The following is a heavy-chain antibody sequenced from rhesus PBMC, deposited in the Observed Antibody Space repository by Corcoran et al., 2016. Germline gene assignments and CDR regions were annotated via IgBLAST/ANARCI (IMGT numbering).Heavy chain of an antibody. D-gene: IGHD6-13*01. J-gene: IGHJ5-2*02. Sequence: QVQLQESGPGLVKPSETLSLTCAVSGGSISSVYWSWIRQAPGKGLEWVGRIYGSRGCTPYNPTLNTRVTISPDTSKNQFSLKLTSMTAADTAVYFCARDGVDGLSSWSGEYNSLDVWGRGVLVTVSS. CDR1: GGSISSVY. CDR2: IYGSRGCT. V-gene: IGHV4-147*01. CDR3: ARDGVDGLSSWSGEYNSLDV.